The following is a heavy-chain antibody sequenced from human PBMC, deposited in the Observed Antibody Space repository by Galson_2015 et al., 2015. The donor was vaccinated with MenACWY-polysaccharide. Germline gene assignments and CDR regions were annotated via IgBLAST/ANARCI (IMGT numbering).Heavy chain of an antibody. D-gene: IGHD1-26*01. Sequence: SLRLSCAASGFTFSSSWMHWVRQAPGKGLVWVSRILRDGSSTSYADSVRGRFTISRDNAKNMLHLQMNGLRGEDTAVYYCTRGSPYSANYGGDWGQGTLVTVSS. V-gene: IGHV3-74*01. J-gene: IGHJ4*02. CDR3: TRGSPYSANYGGD. CDR2: ILRDGSST. CDR1: GFTFSSSW.